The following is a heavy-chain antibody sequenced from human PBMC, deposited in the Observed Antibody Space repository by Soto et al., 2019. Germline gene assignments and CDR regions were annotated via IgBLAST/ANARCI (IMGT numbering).Heavy chain of an antibody. CDR2: ISSSSSYT. D-gene: IGHD4-17*01. CDR1: GFTFSDYY. J-gene: IGHJ5*02. V-gene: IGHV3-11*06. CDR3: ARSLWSDSYTVTTWQGWFDP. Sequence: GESLKISCAASGFTFSDYYMSWIRQAPGKGLEWVSYISSSSSYTNYADSVKGRFTISRDNAKNSLYLQMNSLRAEDTAVYYCARSLWSDSYTVTTWQGWFDPWGQGTLVTVSS.